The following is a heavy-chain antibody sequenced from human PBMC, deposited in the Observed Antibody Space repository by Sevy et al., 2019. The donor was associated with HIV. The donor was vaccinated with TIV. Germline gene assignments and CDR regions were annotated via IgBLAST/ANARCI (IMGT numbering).Heavy chain of an antibody. D-gene: IGHD2-15*01. CDR1: GYTFSSYR. V-gene: IGHV1-18*01. CDR3: ARAYCSGGRCYSLAY. J-gene: IGHJ4*02. Sequence: VSVKVSCKASGYTFSSYRITWVRQAPGQGPEWIGWISALNGDTNYAQKLQGRVTMTADTSTSTVYMDLRSLRSDDTAVYYCARAYCSGGRCYSLAYWGQGTLVTVSS. CDR2: ISALNGDT.